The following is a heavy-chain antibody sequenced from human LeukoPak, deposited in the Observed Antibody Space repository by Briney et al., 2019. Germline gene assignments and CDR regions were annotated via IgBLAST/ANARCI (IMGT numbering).Heavy chain of an antibody. Sequence: RVSCKASGYSFINYYIHWVRQAPGKGLEWVAFIRYDGSNKYYADSVKGRFTISRDNSKNTLYLQMNSLRAEDTAVYYCVLGGYSYGDDYWGQGTLVTVSS. CDR2: IRYDGSNK. CDR1: GYSFINYY. J-gene: IGHJ4*02. D-gene: IGHD5-18*01. CDR3: VLGGYSYGDDY. V-gene: IGHV3-30*02.